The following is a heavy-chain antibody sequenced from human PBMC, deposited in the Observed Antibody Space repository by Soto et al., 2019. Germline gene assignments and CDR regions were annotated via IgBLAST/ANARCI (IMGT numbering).Heavy chain of an antibody. CDR1: GGSISSSNW. CDR2: IYHSGST. J-gene: IGHJ6*02. V-gene: IGHV4-4*02. CDR3: ARDGEGITAVRGVNDYYYGMDV. Sequence: QVQLQESGPGLVKPSGTLSLTCAVSGGSISSSNWWSWVRQPPGKGLEWIGEIYHSGSTNYNPSLKSRVPISVDKSKNQFSLKLSSVTAADTAVYYCARDGEGITAVRGVNDYYYGMDVWGQGTTVTVSS. D-gene: IGHD3-10*01.